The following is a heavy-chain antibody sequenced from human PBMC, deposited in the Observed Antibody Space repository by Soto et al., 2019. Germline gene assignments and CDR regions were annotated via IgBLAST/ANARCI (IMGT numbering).Heavy chain of an antibody. CDR2: IWSAGLT. V-gene: IGHV3-53*01. CDR1: GFTVSSKY. CDR3: ARELPPDL. D-gene: IGHD2-15*01. J-gene: IGHJ5*02. Sequence: SLGLSCAASGFTVSSKYMNWVRQAPGKGLEWVSIIWSAGLTYYADSVRGRFTISRDISKNILFLQMNNLRAEDSAIYYCARELPPDLWGQGTLVTVSS.